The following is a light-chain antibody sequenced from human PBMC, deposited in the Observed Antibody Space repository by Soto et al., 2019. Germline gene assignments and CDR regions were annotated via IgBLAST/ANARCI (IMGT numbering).Light chain of an antibody. Sequence: DIVMTQSPLSLPVTPGEPASFSCRSSQSLLHSDGNHYLDWYLQKPGQSPQLLIYLGSNRASGVPDRFSGSGSGTDFTLTIIRVEAEDVGVYYCMQALQTPRTFGQGTKVEIK. CDR3: MQALQTPRT. V-gene: IGKV2-28*01. CDR2: LGS. CDR1: QSLLHSDGNHY. J-gene: IGKJ1*01.